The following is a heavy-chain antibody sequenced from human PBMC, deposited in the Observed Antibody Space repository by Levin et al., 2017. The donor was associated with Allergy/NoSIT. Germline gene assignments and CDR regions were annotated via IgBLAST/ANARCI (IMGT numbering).Heavy chain of an antibody. CDR2: INAGNGNT. Sequence: GESLKISCKASGYTFTSYAMHWVRQAPGQRLEWMGWINAGNGNTKYSQKFQGRVTITRDTSASTAYMELSSLRSEDTAVYYCARAPESYTYCSGGSCYRGWVHFDPWGQGTLVTVSS. V-gene: IGHV1-3*01. CDR3: ARAPESYTYCSGGSCYRGWVHFDP. D-gene: IGHD2-15*01. J-gene: IGHJ5*02. CDR1: GYTFTSYA.